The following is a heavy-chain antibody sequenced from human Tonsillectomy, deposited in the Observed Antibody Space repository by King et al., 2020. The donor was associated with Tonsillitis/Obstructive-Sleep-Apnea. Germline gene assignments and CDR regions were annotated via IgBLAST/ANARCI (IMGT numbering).Heavy chain of an antibody. CDR3: ARHRAGLTDFDY. CDR1: GYSFTGFW. D-gene: IGHD3-22*01. Sequence: VQLVESGAEVKKPGESLKISCKGSGYSFTGFWIGWVRQMPGKGLEWMGIIHPDDSDTRYSPPFQGQVTISADKSIRTAYLQWSSLKASDTAMYYCARHRAGLTDFDYWGQGTLVTVSS. V-gene: IGHV5-51*01. J-gene: IGHJ4*02. CDR2: IHPDDSDT.